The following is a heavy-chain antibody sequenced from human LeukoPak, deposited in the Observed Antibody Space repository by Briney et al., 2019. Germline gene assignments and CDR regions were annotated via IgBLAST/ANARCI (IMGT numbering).Heavy chain of an antibody. D-gene: IGHD3-16*01. V-gene: IGHV4-38-2*02. CDR3: ARGPLIGPIDY. Sequence: NTSETLSLTCTVSGYSISTGYYWDWIRQPPGKGLEWIGTFYHGVSTYYNPSLKSRVTISVDTSKNQFSLNLTSVTAADTAVYYCARGPLIGPIDYWGQGTLVTVSS. J-gene: IGHJ4*02. CDR2: FYHGVST. CDR1: GYSISTGYY.